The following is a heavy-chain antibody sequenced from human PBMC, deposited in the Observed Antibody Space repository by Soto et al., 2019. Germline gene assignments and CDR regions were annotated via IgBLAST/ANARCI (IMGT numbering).Heavy chain of an antibody. D-gene: IGHD2-21*02. CDR1: GDTFSSYI. CDR3: ARRRYCGYDCYHKHYYGMDV. CDR2: VIPVLTTT. V-gene: IGHV1-69*08. Sequence: QVQLVQSGAEVKKPGSSVRVSCRSSGDTFSSYIVNWLRLAPGRGLEWMGRVIPVLTTTDYAQNFPCRITLSAERSSNTVYLDLSSMRSDDTAVYYCARRRYCGYDCYHKHYYGMDVWGQGSLVTVAS. J-gene: IGHJ6*02.